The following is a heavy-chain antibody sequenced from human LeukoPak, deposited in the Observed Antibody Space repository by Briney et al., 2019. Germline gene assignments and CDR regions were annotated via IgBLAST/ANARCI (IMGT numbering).Heavy chain of an antibody. CDR2: ISYDGSNK. CDR3: ARDPVYGSGHPYYFDY. J-gene: IGHJ4*02. CDR1: GFTFSSYA. Sequence: GGSLRLFCAASGFTFSSYAMHWVRQAPGKGLEWVAVISYDGSNKYYADSVKGRFTISRDNSKNTLYLQMNSLRAEDTAVYYCARDPVYGSGHPYYFDYWGQGTLVTVSS. D-gene: IGHD3-10*01. V-gene: IGHV3-30-3*01.